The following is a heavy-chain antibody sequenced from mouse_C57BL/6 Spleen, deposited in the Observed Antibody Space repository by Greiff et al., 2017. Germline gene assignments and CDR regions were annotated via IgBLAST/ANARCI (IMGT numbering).Heavy chain of an antibody. CDR3: ARIYYDYDGFAY. CDR1: GFSLTSYG. J-gene: IGHJ3*01. Sequence: VQLKESGPGLVQPSQSLSITCTVSGFSLTSYGVHWVRQSPGKGLEWLGVIWSGGSTDYNAAFISRLSISKDNSKSQVFFKMNSLQADDTAIYYCARIYYDYDGFAYWGQGTLVTVSA. V-gene: IGHV2-2*01. CDR2: IWSGGST. D-gene: IGHD2-4*01.